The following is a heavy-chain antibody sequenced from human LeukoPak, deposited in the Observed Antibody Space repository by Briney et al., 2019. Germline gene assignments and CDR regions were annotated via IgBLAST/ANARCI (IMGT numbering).Heavy chain of an antibody. V-gene: IGHV4-31*03. J-gene: IGHJ6*04. CDR2: IYYSGST. CDR1: GGSISSSGYY. Sequence: SETLSLTCTVSGGSISSSGYYWSWIRQYPGKGLEWIGYIYYSGSTYYNPSLKSRVTISVDTSKNQFSLKLSSVTAADTAVYYCAKRDCSSTSCYKYGMDVWGKGTTVTVSS. CDR3: AKRDCSSTSCYKYGMDV. D-gene: IGHD2-2*02.